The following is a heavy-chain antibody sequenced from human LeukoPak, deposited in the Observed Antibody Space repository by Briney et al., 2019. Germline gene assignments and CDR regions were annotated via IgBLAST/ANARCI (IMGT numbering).Heavy chain of an antibody. CDR2: INPNSGGT. CDR1: GYTFTGYY. V-gene: IGHV1-2*02. Sequence: ASVKVSCKASGYTFTGYYMHWVRQAPGQGLEWMGWINPNSGGTNYAQKFQGRVTMTRDTSISTAYMELNRLRSDDTAVYYCARDGARYDILTGYGFDYWGQGTLVTVSS. D-gene: IGHD3-9*01. CDR3: ARDGARYDILTGYGFDY. J-gene: IGHJ4*02.